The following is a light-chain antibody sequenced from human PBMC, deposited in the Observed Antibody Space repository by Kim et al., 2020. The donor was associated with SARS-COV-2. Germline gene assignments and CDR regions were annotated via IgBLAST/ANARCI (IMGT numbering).Light chain of an antibody. CDR2: DAS. V-gene: IGKV3-15*01. J-gene: IGKJ4*01. CDR1: RYVGND. CDR3: QQYNSWLS. Sequence: EIVMTQSPATVSVSPGERVTLSYRASRYVGNDLAWYQQTPGQAPRLLITDASTRATGIPARFSGSGSGTDFTLTISNLQSEDFAVYYCQQYNSWLSFGGGTKLEIK.